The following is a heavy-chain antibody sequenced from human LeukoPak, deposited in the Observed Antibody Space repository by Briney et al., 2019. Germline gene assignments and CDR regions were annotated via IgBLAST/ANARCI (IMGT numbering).Heavy chain of an antibody. Sequence: PGGSLRLSCAASGFTLSTYSLNWVRQAPGKGLEWVAFIRYDGSNKYYADSVKGRFTISRDNSKNTLYLQMNSLRAEDTAVYYCAKDYEAPRRYCSGGSCYSDYWGQGTLVTVSS. CDR1: GFTLSTYS. V-gene: IGHV3-30*02. CDR3: AKDYEAPRRYCSGGSCYSDY. D-gene: IGHD2-15*01. J-gene: IGHJ4*02. CDR2: IRYDGSNK.